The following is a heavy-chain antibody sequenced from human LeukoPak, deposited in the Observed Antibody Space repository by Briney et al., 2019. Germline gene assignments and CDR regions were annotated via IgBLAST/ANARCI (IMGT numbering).Heavy chain of an antibody. D-gene: IGHD3-3*01. J-gene: IGHJ5*02. CDR1: GGSISSGGYS. CDR3: ARGGGFSYPNPLNWFDP. V-gene: IGHV4-30-2*01. Sequence: SETLSLTCAVSGGSISSGGYSWSWIRQPPGKGLKWIGYIYHSGSTYYNPSLKSRVTISVDRSKNQFSLKLSSVTAADTAVYYCARGGGFSYPNPLNWFDPWGQGTLVTVSS. CDR2: IYHSGST.